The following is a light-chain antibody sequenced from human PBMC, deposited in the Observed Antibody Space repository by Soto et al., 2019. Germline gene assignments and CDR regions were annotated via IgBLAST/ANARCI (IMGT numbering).Light chain of an antibody. CDR1: SGDIGSYNR. CDR3: RSYTNINTSACV. J-gene: IGLJ1*01. Sequence: QSVLTQPASVSGSPGQSITISCTGTSGDIGSYNRVSWYQQHPGKAPKLIIYEVTDRPAGVSNRFSGSKSGNTASLTISGLQAEDEAEHHCRSYTNINTSACVFGTGTKV. V-gene: IGLV2-14*01. CDR2: EVT.